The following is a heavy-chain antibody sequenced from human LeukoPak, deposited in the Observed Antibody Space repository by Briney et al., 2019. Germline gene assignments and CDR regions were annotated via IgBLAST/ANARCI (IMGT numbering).Heavy chain of an antibody. Sequence: ASVKVSCKVSGYTLTELSMHWVRQAPGKGLEWMGGFDPEDGETIYAQKFQGRVTMTEDTSTDTAYMELSSLRSEDTAVYYCATATIVVVIRAFDIWGQGTMVTVSS. V-gene: IGHV1-24*01. D-gene: IGHD3-22*01. CDR3: ATATIVVVIRAFDI. J-gene: IGHJ3*02. CDR2: FDPEDGET. CDR1: GYTLTELS.